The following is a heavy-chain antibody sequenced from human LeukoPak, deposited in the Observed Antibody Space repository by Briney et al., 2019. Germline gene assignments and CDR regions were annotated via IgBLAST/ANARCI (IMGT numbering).Heavy chain of an antibody. Sequence: KPSETLSLTCTVSGGSISSSGYYWGWIRQSPGEGLEWIGSIYYSGSTYYNPSLKSRVTISVVTSKNQFSLKLSSVTAADTAVYYCARDRIQLWYLTGFDYWGQGTLVTVSS. CDR2: IYYSGST. CDR3: ARDRIQLWYLTGFDY. V-gene: IGHV4-39*07. J-gene: IGHJ4*02. CDR1: GGSISSSGYY. D-gene: IGHD5-18*01.